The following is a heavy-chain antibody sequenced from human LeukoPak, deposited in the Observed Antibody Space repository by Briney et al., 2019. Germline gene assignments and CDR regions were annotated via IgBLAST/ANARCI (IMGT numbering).Heavy chain of an antibody. CDR2: IYYSGST. V-gene: IGHV4-59*01. D-gene: IGHD4-17*01. Sequence: PSETLSLTCTVSGGSISSYYWSWIRQPPGKGLEWIGYIYYSGSTNYNPSLKSRASISVDTSKHQFSLKLGSVTAADTAVYYCATSMGDYVTNDAFDIWGQGRMVTVSS. J-gene: IGHJ3*02. CDR3: ATSMGDYVTNDAFDI. CDR1: GGSISSYY.